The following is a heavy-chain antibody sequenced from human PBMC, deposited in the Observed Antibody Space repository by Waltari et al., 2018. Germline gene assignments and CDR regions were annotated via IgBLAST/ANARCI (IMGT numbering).Heavy chain of an antibody. CDR2: INSDGSRK. CDR3: ATCYYYDSSGNYYVSDY. Sequence: EVQLVESGGGLVQPGGSLRLSCAASGITFSRYWMHWVRQAPGKGLVVGYRINSDGSRKSDADSVKGRFTISRDNAKNTLYPQMNSLRAEDTAVYYCATCYYYDSSGNYYVSDYWGQGTLVTVSS. D-gene: IGHD3-22*01. J-gene: IGHJ4*02. CDR1: GITFSRYW. V-gene: IGHV3-74*01.